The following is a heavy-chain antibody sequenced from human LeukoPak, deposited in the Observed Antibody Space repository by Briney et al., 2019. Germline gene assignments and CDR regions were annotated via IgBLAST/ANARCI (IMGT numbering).Heavy chain of an antibody. J-gene: IGHJ4*02. Sequence: GGSLRLSCAASGFTVSSNYMSWVRQAPGKGLEWVSVIYSGGSTYYADSVKGRFTISRDNSKNTLYLQMNSLRAEDTAVYYCAKDPGDNSPPPFFDYWGQGTLVTVSS. CDR2: IYSGGST. CDR3: AKDPGDNSPPPFFDY. V-gene: IGHV3-66*01. CDR1: GFTVSSNY. D-gene: IGHD1-1*01.